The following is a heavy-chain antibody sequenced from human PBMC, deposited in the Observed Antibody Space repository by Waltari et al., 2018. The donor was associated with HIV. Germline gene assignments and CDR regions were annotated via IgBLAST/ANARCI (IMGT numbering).Heavy chain of an antibody. CDR1: GYTLTRYY. CDR2: INPSGERT. CDR3: ARGFSGFDY. Sequence: QVQLVQSGAAVKKPGASVKVSCKASGYTLTRYYMHWVRQDPGQGLEWVGVINPSGERTVYAQKFQGRVTMTRDASTSTVYMVLSTLRSEDTAVYYCARGFSGFDYWGQGTLITVSS. J-gene: IGHJ4*02. V-gene: IGHV1-46*01.